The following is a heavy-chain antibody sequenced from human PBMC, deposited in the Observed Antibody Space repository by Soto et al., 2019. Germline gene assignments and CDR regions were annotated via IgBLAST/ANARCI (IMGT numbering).Heavy chain of an antibody. J-gene: IGHJ4*02. CDR2: ISRSGDST. V-gene: IGHV3-23*01. CDR1: GFTFSSYA. CDR3: ATTDKFNPQSSGWANRFDY. D-gene: IGHD6-19*01. Sequence: EVQLLESGGGLVQPGGSLRLSCAASGFTFSSYAMTWVRQAPGKGLEWVSTISRSGDSTYYRDSVKGRFTISRDNSKNTVYLQMNSLRAEDTAGYYCATTDKFNPQSSGWANRFDYWGQGTRVTVSS.